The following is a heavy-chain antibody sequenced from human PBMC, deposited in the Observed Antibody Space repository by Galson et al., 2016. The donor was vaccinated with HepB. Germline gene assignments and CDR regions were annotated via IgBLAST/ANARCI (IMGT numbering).Heavy chain of an antibody. CDR1: GFTFSSSA. J-gene: IGHJ4*02. D-gene: IGHD4-17*01. Sequence: SLRLSCAASGFTFSSSAMHWVRQAPGKGLEWVAAISKAGRNKYYADSVGGRFTVSRDNSNNTLFRQMNTLRAEDTAVYYCARRGPRHGRAPRHGDYDYFDSWGQGTLVTISS. CDR3: ARRGPRHGRAPRHGDYDYFDS. V-gene: IGHV3-30*04. CDR2: ISKAGRNK.